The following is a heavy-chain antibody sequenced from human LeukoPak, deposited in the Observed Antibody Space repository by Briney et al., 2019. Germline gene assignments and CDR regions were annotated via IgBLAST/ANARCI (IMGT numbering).Heavy chain of an antibody. CDR2: ISSSGSTI. CDR1: GFTFSSYE. CDR3: ARDRDSSGWYDEGWFDP. D-gene: IGHD6-19*01. V-gene: IGHV3-48*03. J-gene: IGHJ5*02. Sequence: PGGSLRLSCAASGFTFSSYEMNWVREAPGKGLEWVSYISSSGSTIYYAASVKGRFTISRDNAKNSLYLQMNSLRAEDTAVYYCARDRDSSGWYDEGWFDPCGQGTLVTVSS.